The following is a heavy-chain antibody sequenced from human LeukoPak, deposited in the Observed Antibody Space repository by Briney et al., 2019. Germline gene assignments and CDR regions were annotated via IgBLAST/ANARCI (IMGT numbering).Heavy chain of an antibody. V-gene: IGHV4-4*09. CDR1: GGSISDYY. J-gene: IGHJ4*02. D-gene: IGHD3-10*01. CDR2: IYTSGST. CDR3: AREYGSESYFDY. Sequence: SETLSLTCTVSGGSISDYYWSWVRQPPGKGLEWFGYIYTSGSTNYNPSLKSRVTISVDTSKNQFSLKLSSVIAADTAVYYCAREYGSESYFDYWGQGTLVTVSS.